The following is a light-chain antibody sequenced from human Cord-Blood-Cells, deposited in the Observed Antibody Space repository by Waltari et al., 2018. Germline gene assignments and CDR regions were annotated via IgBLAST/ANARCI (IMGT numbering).Light chain of an antibody. CDR3: QQYGSSPFT. J-gene: IGKJ3*01. Sequence: EIVLTQSPGTLSLSPGERAPLSCRASQRVSSSYLAWYQQKPGQAPRLLIFGASSRATGIPDRFSGSGSGTDFTLTISRLEPEDFAVYYCQQYGSSPFTFGPGTKVDIK. V-gene: IGKV3-20*01. CDR2: GAS. CDR1: QRVSSSY.